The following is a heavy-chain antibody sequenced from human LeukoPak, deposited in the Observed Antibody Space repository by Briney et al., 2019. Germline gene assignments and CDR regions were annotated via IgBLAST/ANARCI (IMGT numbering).Heavy chain of an antibody. Sequence: GGSLRLSCAASGFTFSSYAMSWVRQAPGKGLEWVSVIGGGAGSTYYADSVKGRFTISRDNSKNTLYVQMNSLRAEDTAVYYCAKGSTYYYHNSDSSLFDYWGQGTLVTVSS. CDR3: AKGSTYYYHNSDSSLFDY. V-gene: IGHV3-23*01. CDR1: GFTFSSYA. D-gene: IGHD3-22*01. J-gene: IGHJ4*02. CDR2: IGGGAGST.